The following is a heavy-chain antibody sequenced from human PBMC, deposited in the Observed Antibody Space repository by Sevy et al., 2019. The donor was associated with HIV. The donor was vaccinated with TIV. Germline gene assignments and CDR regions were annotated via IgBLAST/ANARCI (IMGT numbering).Heavy chain of an antibody. CDR2: ISGGGGST. CDR3: AKSGGYTKRDFDL. Sequence: GGSLRLSCAASGFTFSSYAMSWVRQAPGKGLEWVSGISGGGGSTYYADSVKGRFTISRDNSKNTLYLQMNSLRAEDTAVYYCAKSGGYTKRDFDLWGQGTMVTVSS. CDR1: GFTFSSYA. D-gene: IGHD5-12*01. J-gene: IGHJ3*01. V-gene: IGHV3-23*01.